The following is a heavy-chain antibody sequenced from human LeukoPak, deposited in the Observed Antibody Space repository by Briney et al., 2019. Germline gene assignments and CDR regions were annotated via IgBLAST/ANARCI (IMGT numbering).Heavy chain of an antibody. CDR3: ARNSYGKLRPFDY. CDR2: IYYSGST. CDR1: GGSISSGGYY. V-gene: IGHV4-61*08. J-gene: IGHJ4*02. Sequence: SQTLSLTCTVSGGSISSGGYYWCWIRQPPGKGLEWIGYIYYSGSTNYNPSLKSRVTISVDTSKNQFSLKLSSVTAADTAVYYCARNSYGKLRPFDYWGQGTLVTVSS. D-gene: IGHD5-18*01.